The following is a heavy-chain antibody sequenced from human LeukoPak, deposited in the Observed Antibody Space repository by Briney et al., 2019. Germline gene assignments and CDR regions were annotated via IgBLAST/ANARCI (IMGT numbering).Heavy chain of an antibody. CDR2: IAPSDSYT. Sequence: GESLKISCKGSGCSFTSYWITWVRQMPGKGLEWMGTIAPSDSYTNYSPSFQGHVTISTDKSISTAYLHWSSLKASDTAMYYCARQSVAVSSAGTFDPWGQGTLVTVSS. V-gene: IGHV5-10-1*01. CDR3: ARQSVAVSSAGTFDP. CDR1: GCSFTSYW. J-gene: IGHJ5*02. D-gene: IGHD6-13*01.